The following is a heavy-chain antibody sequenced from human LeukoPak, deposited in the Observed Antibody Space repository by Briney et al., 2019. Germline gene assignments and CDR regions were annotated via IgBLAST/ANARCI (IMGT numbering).Heavy chain of an antibody. D-gene: IGHD2-21*02. Sequence: ASVKVSCKTSGYTFTSYGISWVRQAPGQGLEWMAWISPATGNTNYPDKGQGRVTVTTDTSTSTAYMELRSLRSDDTAVYYCARQMSGDFYRGVFDVWGQGTMVTVSS. CDR1: GYTFTSYG. CDR3: ARQMSGDFYRGVFDV. V-gene: IGHV1-18*01. CDR2: ISPATGNT. J-gene: IGHJ3*01.